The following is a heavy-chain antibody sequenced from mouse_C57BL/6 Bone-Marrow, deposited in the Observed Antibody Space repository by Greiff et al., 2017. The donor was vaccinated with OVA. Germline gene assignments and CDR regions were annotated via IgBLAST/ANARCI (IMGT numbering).Heavy chain of an antibody. Sequence: QVQLQQPGAELVRPGSSVKLSCKASGYTFTSYWMHWVKQRPIQGLEWIGNIDPSDSETHYNQKFKDKATLTVDKSSSTAYMQLSSLTSEDSAVYYCARGWGLRQEFAYWGQGTLVTVSA. V-gene: IGHV1-52*01. CDR1: GYTFTSYW. CDR3: ARGWGLRQEFAY. J-gene: IGHJ3*01. CDR2: IDPSDSET. D-gene: IGHD2-4*01.